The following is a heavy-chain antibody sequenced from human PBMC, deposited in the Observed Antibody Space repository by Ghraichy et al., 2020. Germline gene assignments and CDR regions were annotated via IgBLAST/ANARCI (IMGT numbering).Heavy chain of an antibody. D-gene: IGHD3-22*01. CDR2: IKQDGSEQ. J-gene: IGHJ3*02. Sequence: GESLNISCAASRFSFSSYWMTWVRQAPGKGLEWVANIKQDGSEQFYVDSVKGRFIISRDNAKNSLYLQMNSLRAEDTAVYYCARDPFDSGGYSYAAFDIWGQGTMVTVSS. CDR3: ARDPFDSGGYSYAAFDI. CDR1: RFSFSSYW. V-gene: IGHV3-7*01.